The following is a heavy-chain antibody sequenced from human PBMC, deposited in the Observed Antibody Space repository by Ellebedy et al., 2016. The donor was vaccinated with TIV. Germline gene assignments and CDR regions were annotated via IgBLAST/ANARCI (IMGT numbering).Heavy chain of an antibody. Sequence: GGSLRLSXAASGFTFSSYAMSWVRQAPGKGLEWVSAISSSGSTIYYADSVKGRFTISRDNAKNSLYLQMNSLRAEDTALYYCAKDLSASRSLLLRYFDWSSAGFDLWGRGTLVTVSS. CDR2: ISSSGSTI. D-gene: IGHD3-9*01. V-gene: IGHV3-23*01. CDR1: GFTFSSYA. CDR3: AKDLSASRSLLLRYFDWSSAGFDL. J-gene: IGHJ2*01.